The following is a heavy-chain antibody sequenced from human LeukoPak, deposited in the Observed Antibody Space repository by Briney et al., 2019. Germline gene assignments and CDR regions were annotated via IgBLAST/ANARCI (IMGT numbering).Heavy chain of an antibody. CDR3: AKDRGGGKYSYGYFLDY. CDR1: GFAVSSNY. D-gene: IGHD5-18*01. J-gene: IGHJ4*02. Sequence: PGGSLRLSCAASGFAVSSNYMNWVRQAPGKGLKWVSIIYSGGGTYYANSVKGRFTISRDNSKNTLYLQMNSLRAEDTAVYYCAKDRGGGKYSYGYFLDYWGQGTLVTVSS. V-gene: IGHV3-53*05. CDR2: IYSGGGT.